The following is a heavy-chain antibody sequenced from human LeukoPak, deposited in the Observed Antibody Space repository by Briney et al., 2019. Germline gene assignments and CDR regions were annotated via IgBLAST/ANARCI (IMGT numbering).Heavy chain of an antibody. D-gene: IGHD6-13*01. V-gene: IGHV3-21*01. Sequence: GGSLRLSCAASGFTFSSYSMNWVRQAPGKGLEWVSSISSSSSYIYYADSVKGRFTTSRDNAKNSLYLQMNSLRAEDTAVYYCAREGSSWYGYYYMDVWGKGTTVTVSS. CDR3: AREGSSWYGYYYMDV. CDR1: GFTFSSYS. CDR2: ISSSSSYI. J-gene: IGHJ6*03.